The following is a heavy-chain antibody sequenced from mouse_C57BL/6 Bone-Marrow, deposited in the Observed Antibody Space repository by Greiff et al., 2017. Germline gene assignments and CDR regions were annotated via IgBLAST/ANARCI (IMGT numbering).Heavy chain of an antibody. CDR1: GYAFSSSW. CDR3: EREGSSPLYAMDY. V-gene: IGHV1-82*01. J-gene: IGHJ4*01. Sequence: VKLQQSGPELVKPGASVKISCKASGYAFSSSWMHWVKQRPGKGLEWIGRIYPGDGDTNYNGKFKGKATLTADKSSSTAYIQLSSLTSEDSAVYLCEREGSSPLYAMDYWGQGTSVTVSS. D-gene: IGHD1-1*01. CDR2: IYPGDGDT.